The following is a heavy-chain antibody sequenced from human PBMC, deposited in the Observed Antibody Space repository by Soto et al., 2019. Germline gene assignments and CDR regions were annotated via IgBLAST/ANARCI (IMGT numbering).Heavy chain of an antibody. V-gene: IGHV1-2*04. D-gene: IGHD2-15*01. J-gene: IGHJ6*02. CDR1: GYTFTGYY. Sequence: RASVKVSCKDSGYTFTGYYMRWVRQAPGQGLEWMGWINPNSGGTNYAQKFQGWVTMTRDTSISTAYMERSRLRSDDTAVYYCARGEAKDIVVVVAATRDNALRSDYYYYGMDVWGQGTTVTVSS. CDR3: ARGEAKDIVVVVAATRDNALRSDYYYYGMDV. CDR2: INPNSGGT.